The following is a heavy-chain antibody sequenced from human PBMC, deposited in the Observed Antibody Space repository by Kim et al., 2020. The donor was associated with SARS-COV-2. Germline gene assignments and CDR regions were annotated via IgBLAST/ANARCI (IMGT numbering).Heavy chain of an antibody. CDR3: ARGPHYDSYSGYSDYYYGMDV. CDR1: GFNFNTYG. CDR2: IWFDGSDE. V-gene: IGHV3-33*01. D-gene: IGHD3-3*01. J-gene: IGHJ6*02. Sequence: GGSLRLSCSASGFNFNTYGMHWVRQAPGKGLEWVAVIWFDGSDEYYADSVRGRFTISRDNSKDTLYLQMRSLRAEDTAVYYCARGPHYDSYSGYSDYYYGMDVWGQGTMVTVSS.